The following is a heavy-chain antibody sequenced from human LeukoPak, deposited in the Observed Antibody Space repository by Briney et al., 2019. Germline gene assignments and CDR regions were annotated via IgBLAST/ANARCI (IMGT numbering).Heavy chain of an antibody. CDR1: GFTFNSYA. CDR3: AKDRYSIRYLSIDY. V-gene: IGHV3-23*01. J-gene: IGHJ4*02. CDR2: ISGSGDTT. D-gene: IGHD6-13*01. Sequence: GVSVRLSCAASGFTFNSYAMSWVRQAPGKGREWVATISGSGDTTYYADSVKGRFTISRNNSKNTLYLQMNSLRAEDTALYYCAKDRYSIRYLSIDYWGQGSLVTVSS.